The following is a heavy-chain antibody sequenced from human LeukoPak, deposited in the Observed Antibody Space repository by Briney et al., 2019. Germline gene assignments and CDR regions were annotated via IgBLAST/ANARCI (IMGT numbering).Heavy chain of an antibody. CDR1: GGSFSGYY. J-gene: IGHJ4*02. CDR2: INHSGRT. Sequence: SETLSLTCQVYGGSFSGYYWSWIRQPPGKGLEWIGEINHSGRTNYNSSLKSRVTISVDTSKNQFSLKLSSVTAADTAVYYCARTRYYYNSRSYGAPYYFDYWGQGTLVTVSS. V-gene: IGHV4-34*01. CDR3: ARTRYYYNSRSYGAPYYFDY. D-gene: IGHD3-10*01.